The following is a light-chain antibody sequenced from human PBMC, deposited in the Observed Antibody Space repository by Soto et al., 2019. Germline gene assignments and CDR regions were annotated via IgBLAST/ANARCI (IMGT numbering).Light chain of an antibody. CDR1: QSVRSN. CDR3: QQYNKWPWT. Sequence: GMTQSPATLSVSPGESATPSCRASQSVRSNLAWYQQKPGQAPRLLIYGASTRATGIPARFSGSGSGTVFTLTISSLQSEDFGVYYCQQYNKWPWTFGRRTKVDI. V-gene: IGKV3-15*01. J-gene: IGKJ1*01. CDR2: GAS.